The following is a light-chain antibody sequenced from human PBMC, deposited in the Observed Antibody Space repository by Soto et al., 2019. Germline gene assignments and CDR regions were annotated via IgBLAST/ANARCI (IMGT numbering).Light chain of an antibody. CDR3: SSYTSSSTVV. CDR2: DVS. CDR1: SSDVGGYNY. V-gene: IGLV2-14*03. J-gene: IGLJ2*01. Sequence: QSALTQPASVSGSPGQSISISCTGSSSDVGGYNYVSWYQHHPGKAPKLMIYDVSNRPSGVSNRFSGSRSGNTASLTISGLQAEDEADYYCSSYTSSSTVVFGGGTKVTVI.